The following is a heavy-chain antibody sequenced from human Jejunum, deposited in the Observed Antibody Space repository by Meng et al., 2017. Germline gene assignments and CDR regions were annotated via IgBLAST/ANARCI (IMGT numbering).Heavy chain of an antibody. V-gene: IGHV3-7*01. D-gene: IGHD6-13*01. CDR3: ARGERQHPH. CDR2: IKQDGSEK. J-gene: IGHJ1*01. Sequence: GGSLRLSCTASGFPFNTFWMTWVRQAPGKGLEWVANIKQDGSEKNYVDSVKGRFTISRDNAKNSLFLQMNSLRVDDTAVYYCARGERQHPHWGQGILVTVSS. CDR1: GFPFNTFW.